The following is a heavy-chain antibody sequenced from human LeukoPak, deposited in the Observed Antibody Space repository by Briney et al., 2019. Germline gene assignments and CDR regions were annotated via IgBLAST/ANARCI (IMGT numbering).Heavy chain of an antibody. CDR2: IHYSGNT. CDR3: ARVRGASYIDS. J-gene: IGHJ4*02. Sequence: SETLSLTCTVSGASVTTYYWSWIRQPPGKGLESIAYIHYSGNTNYNPSLKSRVTMAINTSKNQIPLNLTSVTAADTAVYYCARVRGASYIDSWGQGTLVTVSS. D-gene: IGHD1-26*01. CDR1: GASVTTYY. V-gene: IGHV4-59*02.